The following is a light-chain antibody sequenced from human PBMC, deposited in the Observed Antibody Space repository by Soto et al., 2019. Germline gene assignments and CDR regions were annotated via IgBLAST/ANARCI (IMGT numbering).Light chain of an antibody. CDR2: EVS. Sequence: QSALTQPASVSGSPGQSIIISCTGTSSDVGNDNYVSWYQQHPGKTPKLIIYEVSNRPSGVSNRFSGSKSGNTASLTISGLQAEDESDYYCRSYTTSNTWVFGGGTKVTVL. CDR1: SSDVGNDNY. J-gene: IGLJ3*02. V-gene: IGLV2-14*01. CDR3: RSYTTSNTWV.